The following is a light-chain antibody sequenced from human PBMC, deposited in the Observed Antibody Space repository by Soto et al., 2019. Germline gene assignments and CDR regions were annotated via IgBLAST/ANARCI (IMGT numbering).Light chain of an antibody. CDR3: QSYDSSLSGVV. CDR2: GXS. V-gene: IGLV1-40*01. J-gene: IGLJ2*01. Sequence: QSVLTQPPSVSGAPGQRVTISCTGSSSNIGAGYDVHWYQQLPGTAPKLLXXGXSNXXSXVXDRFSGSKSGTSASLAITGXXXXXXXXXXCQSYDSSLSGVVFGGGTKLTVL. CDR1: SSNIGAGYD.